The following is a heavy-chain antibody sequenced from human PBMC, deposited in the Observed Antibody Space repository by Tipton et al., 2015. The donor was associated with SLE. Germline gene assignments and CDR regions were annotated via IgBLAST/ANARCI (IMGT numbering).Heavy chain of an antibody. J-gene: IGHJ3*01. Sequence: ASGFTFDNYAMHWVRQAPGKGLEWVSGISWNSGTIDYADSVKGRFTISRDNAKNSLYLQMNSLRAEDMALYYCSKDIWSGVTKAFGAXXXWGQGTIFTVSS. V-gene: IGHV3-9*03. CDR1: GFTFDNYA. CDR2: ISWNSGTI. CDR3: SKDIWSGVTKAFGAXXX. D-gene: IGHD1-26*01.